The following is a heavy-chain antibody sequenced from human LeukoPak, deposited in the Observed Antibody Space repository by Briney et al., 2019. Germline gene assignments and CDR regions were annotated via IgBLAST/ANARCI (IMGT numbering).Heavy chain of an antibody. CDR1: GYTFTSYY. V-gene: IGHV1-46*01. J-gene: IGHJ6*02. Sequence: ASVKVSCKASGYTFTSYYMHWVRQAPGQGLEWMGIINPSGGSTSYAQKFQGRVTMTRDTSTSTVYMELSSLRSEDTAVYYCARGLGGGSGVSSGRDYYYGMDVWGQGTTVTVSS. CDR3: ARGLGGGSGVSSGRDYYYGMDV. D-gene: IGHD3-10*01. CDR2: INPSGGST.